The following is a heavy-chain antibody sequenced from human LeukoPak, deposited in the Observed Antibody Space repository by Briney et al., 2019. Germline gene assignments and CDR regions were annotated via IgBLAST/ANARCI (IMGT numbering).Heavy chain of an antibody. CDR3: ATGAGWYRH. CDR2: INNNGRT. V-gene: IGHV4-59*01. J-gene: IGHJ4*02. CDR1: GGSISSDY. D-gene: IGHD6-19*01. Sequence: SGTLSLTCTVSGGSISSDYWSWLRQPPGEGLEWIAYINNNGRTNYNPSLKSRVTISMDTSKNQFSLKVTSVTAADTAVYYCATGAGWYRHWGQGTLVTVSS.